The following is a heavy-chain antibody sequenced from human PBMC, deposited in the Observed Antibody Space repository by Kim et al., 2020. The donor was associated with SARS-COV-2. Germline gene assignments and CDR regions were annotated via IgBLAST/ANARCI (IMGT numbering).Heavy chain of an antibody. CDR3: ARETYAAAGHFDY. D-gene: IGHD6-13*01. V-gene: IGHV4-59*01. Sequence: YNPSLKSRVTISVDTSKNQFSLKLSSVTAADTAVYYCARETYAAAGHFDYWGQGTLVTVSS. J-gene: IGHJ4*02.